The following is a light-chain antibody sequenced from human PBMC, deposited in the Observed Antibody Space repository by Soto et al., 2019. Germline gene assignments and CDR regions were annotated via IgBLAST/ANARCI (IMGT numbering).Light chain of an antibody. CDR2: GNN. V-gene: IGLV1-44*01. CDR1: NSNVGSNT. Sequence: QSVQTRPRSASGTSGQRVTISCSVSNSNVGSNTVHWYQHLPGTAPNLLIYGNNQRPSGVPDRFSGYTSGTSASLAISGLRSEDESDYYCATWDDSLNGYVFGTGTKVT. CDR3: ATWDDSLNGYV. J-gene: IGLJ1*01.